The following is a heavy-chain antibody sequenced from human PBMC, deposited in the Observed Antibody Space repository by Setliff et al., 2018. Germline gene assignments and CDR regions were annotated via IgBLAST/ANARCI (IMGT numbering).Heavy chain of an antibody. Sequence: QYWAWIRQPPGKGLEWIGNINYSGSTYYNPSLKSRVTISVDTSKNQFSLKLSSVTAADTAVYYCASLPYYDSSGYSLSYYWGQGTLVTVSS. J-gene: IGHJ4*02. CDR3: ASLPYYDSSGYSLSYY. D-gene: IGHD3-22*01. CDR2: INYSGST. CDR1: QY. V-gene: IGHV4-39*01.